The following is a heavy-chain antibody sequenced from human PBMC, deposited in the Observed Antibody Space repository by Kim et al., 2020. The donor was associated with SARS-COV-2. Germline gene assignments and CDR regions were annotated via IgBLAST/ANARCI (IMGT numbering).Heavy chain of an antibody. J-gene: IGHJ4*02. CDR3: TTDNWCSGGRCYPLGY. CDR1: GFTFSNAG. V-gene: IGHV3-15*01. CDR2: IKEKTDGGPR. D-gene: IGHD2-15*01. Sequence: GGSRRLSCAASGFTFSNAGMSWVRQGPRKGLEWVDRIKEKTDGGPRDYAAPVKGRFTISRDDSKNTLYLQMNSLKTEDTAVYYCTTDNWCSGGRCYPLGYWGRGTLVTVSS.